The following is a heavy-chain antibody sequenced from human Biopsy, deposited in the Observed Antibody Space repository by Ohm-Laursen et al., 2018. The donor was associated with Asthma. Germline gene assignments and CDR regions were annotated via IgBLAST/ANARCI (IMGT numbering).Heavy chain of an antibody. D-gene: IGHD6-13*01. J-gene: IGHJ4*02. Sequence: SLRLSCAASGFTFSDYGLHWVRQAPGKGLEWVALISSDGSQKYNADSVKGRFSVSRDASKNTLYLRLESLTSEDTAVYYCAKDKYGSGWYIDYWGRGTLVTVSS. CDR2: ISSDGSQK. V-gene: IGHV3-30*18. CDR1: GFTFSDYG. CDR3: AKDKYGSGWYIDY.